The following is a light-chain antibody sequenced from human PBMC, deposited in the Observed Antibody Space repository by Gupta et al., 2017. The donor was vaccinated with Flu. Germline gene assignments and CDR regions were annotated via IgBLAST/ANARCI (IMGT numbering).Light chain of an antibody. J-gene: IGLJ2*01. CDR1: ELGDKF. CDR3: QAWDGSSVV. Sequence: SYEMSQPPSVSVSPGQTASIPCSGDELGDKFTSWYQQKAGQSPVLVIYQDDERPSGIPERFSGTNSGNTATLTISGTQATDEADYYCQAWDGSSVVFGGGTKLTVL. CDR2: QDD. V-gene: IGLV3-1*01.